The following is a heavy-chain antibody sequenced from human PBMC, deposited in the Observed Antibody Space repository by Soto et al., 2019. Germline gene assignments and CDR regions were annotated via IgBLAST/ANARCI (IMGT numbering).Heavy chain of an antibody. V-gene: IGHV3-30*18. CDR3: AKDHSGSTSFDY. Sequence: QVQLVESGGGVVQTGRSLRLSCAASGFTFSHFGMHWFRQAPGKGLDWVAFISYDGSNKYYADSVEGRFTISRDNSKSTLYLQLNSLSTEDTAVYYCAKDHSGSTSFDYWGQGTLVTVSS. D-gene: IGHD6-6*01. CDR2: ISYDGSNK. CDR1: GFTFSHFG. J-gene: IGHJ4*02.